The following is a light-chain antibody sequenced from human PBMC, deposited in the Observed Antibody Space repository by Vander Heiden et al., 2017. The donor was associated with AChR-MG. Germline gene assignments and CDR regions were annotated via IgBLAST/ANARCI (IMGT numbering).Light chain of an antibody. J-gene: IGLJ2*01. Sequence: QIVLSQSPSASASLGASVKTTCSLSSGHSSSAIAWHQQQPEKGPRFLMKLSSDGRHTRGDGIPDRFSGASSGAERYLTISSLQSEDEADYYCQTWGAGVVFGGGTKLTGL. CDR2: LSSDGRH. CDR3: QTWGAGVV. V-gene: IGLV4-69*01. CDR1: SGHSSSA.